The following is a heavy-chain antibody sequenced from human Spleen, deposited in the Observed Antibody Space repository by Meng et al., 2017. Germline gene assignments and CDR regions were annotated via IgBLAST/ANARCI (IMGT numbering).Heavy chain of an antibody. D-gene: IGHD2-21*02. V-gene: IGHV1-69*05. Sequence: QLQLVRSGAELKTPGSSVKVSCKASGGTFSSYAISWVRQAPGQGLEWMGGIIPIFGTANYAQKFQGRVTITTDESTSTAYMELSSLRSEDTAVYYCAVAYCGGDCYPSEIYYFDYWGQGTLVTVSS. CDR1: GGTFSSYA. CDR2: IIPIFGTA. CDR3: AVAYCGGDCYPSEIYYFDY. J-gene: IGHJ4*02.